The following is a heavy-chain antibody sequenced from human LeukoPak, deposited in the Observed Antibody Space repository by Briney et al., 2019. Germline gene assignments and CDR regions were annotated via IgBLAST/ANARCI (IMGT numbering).Heavy chain of an antibody. Sequence: PGGSLRLSCAASGFTFSSYAMGWVRQAPGKGLEWVSTISGSGGSTYYADSVKGRLTISRDNSKNTLYLQLNSLRADDTAVYYCAKDSPYWFDPWGQGTLVTVSS. CDR3: AKDSPYWFDP. V-gene: IGHV3-23*01. CDR1: GFTFSSYA. CDR2: ISGSGGST. J-gene: IGHJ5*02.